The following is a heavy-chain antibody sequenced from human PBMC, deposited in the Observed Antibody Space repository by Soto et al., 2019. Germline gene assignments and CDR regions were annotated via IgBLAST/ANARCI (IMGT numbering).Heavy chain of an antibody. J-gene: IGHJ4*02. V-gene: IGHV3-23*01. CDR1: GFTFSSYA. CDR2: ISAGGGTT. Sequence: EVQLLESGGGLVQPGGSLRLSCAASGFTFSSYAMSWVRQAPGKGLEWVSGISAGGGTTHYAVSVKGRFTISRDNSKSTLYLQMSSLRAEDTALYYCAIRASDNRLFDTWGQGTLVTVSS. CDR3: AIRASDNRLFDT. D-gene: IGHD1-1*01.